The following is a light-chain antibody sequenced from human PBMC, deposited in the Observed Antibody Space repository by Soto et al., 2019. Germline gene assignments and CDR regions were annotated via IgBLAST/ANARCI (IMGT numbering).Light chain of an antibody. CDR3: QQRSNWPLT. J-gene: IGKJ4*01. V-gene: IGKV3-11*01. CDR1: QSVSSY. Sequence: ELVLTQSPAILSLSPGERATLSCRASQSVSSYLAWYQQKPGQAPRLPIYDASNRATGIPARFSGSGSGTDFTLTISSLEPEDFAVYYCQQRSNWPLTFGGGTKVDIK. CDR2: DAS.